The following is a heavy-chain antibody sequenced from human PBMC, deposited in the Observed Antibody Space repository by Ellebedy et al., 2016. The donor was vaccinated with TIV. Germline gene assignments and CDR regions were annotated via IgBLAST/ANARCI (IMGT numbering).Heavy chain of an antibody. CDR3: ARDSGYDRPYFDY. CDR1: GGTFSSYA. V-gene: IGHV1-69*13. D-gene: IGHD5-12*01. Sequence: SVKVSCXASGGTFSSYAISWVRQAPGQGLEWMGGIIPIFGTANYAQKFQGRVTITADESTSTAYMELSSLRSEDTAVYYCARDSGYDRPYFDYWGQGTLVTVSS. J-gene: IGHJ4*02. CDR2: IIPIFGTA.